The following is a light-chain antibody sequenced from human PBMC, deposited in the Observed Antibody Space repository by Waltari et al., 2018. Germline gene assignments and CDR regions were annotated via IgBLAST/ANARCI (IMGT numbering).Light chain of an antibody. CDR3: SSYTTSSAPGV. J-gene: IGLJ1*01. CDR1: DSDVGAYDF. CDR2: EVS. V-gene: IGLV2-14*01. Sequence: QSALTQPASVSGSPGQSITISCSGTDSDVGAYDFVSWYQQHPGKAPHLIIYEVSNRPSGMSNRYSASKSGNTASRTIAVLQAEDEADYYCSSYTTSSAPGVFGTGTRVTVL.